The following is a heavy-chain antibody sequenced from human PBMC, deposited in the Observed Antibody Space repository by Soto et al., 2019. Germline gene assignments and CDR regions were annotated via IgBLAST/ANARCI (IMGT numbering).Heavy chain of an antibody. CDR1: GGTFSSYA. V-gene: IGHV1-69*13. Sequence: SVKVSCKSSGGTFSSYAISWVRQAPGQGLEWMGGIIPIFGTANYAQKLQGRVTITADESTSTAYMELSSLRSEDTAVYYCASVYLVLPAARITTFFYGMDIWGQGTMVTVSS. CDR2: IIPIFGTA. D-gene: IGHD2-2*01. CDR3: ASVYLVLPAARITTFFYGMDI. J-gene: IGHJ6*01.